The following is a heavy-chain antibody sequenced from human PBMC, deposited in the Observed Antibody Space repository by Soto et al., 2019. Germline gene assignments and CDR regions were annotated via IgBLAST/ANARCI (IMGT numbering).Heavy chain of an antibody. J-gene: IGHJ5*01. CDR1: GFSFSINGVA. CDR2: LYWDDDQ. CDR3: AHKRDVSRGFKS. V-gene: IGHV2-5*02. Sequence: QITLKESGPTLVKPTQTLTLTCTFSGFSFSINGVAVGWIRQPPGQALEWLALLYWDDDQRYNPSLKNRLTITKDTSRNQVVLTMTNMDPVDTATYYCAHKRDVSRGFKSWGQGTLVTVSS.